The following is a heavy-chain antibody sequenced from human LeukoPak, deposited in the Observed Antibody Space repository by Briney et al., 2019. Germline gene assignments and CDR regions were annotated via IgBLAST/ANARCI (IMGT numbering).Heavy chain of an antibody. D-gene: IGHD4-17*01. J-gene: IGHJ6*03. Sequence: PGGSLRLSCAASGFTFSSYGMHWVRQAPGKGLEWVAFIRYDGSNKYYADSVKGRFTISRDNSKNTLYLQMNSLRAEDTAVYYCAGIGMTTVTYYYYYYMDVWGKGTTVTISS. CDR3: AGIGMTTVTYYYYYYMDV. V-gene: IGHV3-30*02. CDR1: GFTFSSYG. CDR2: IRYDGSNK.